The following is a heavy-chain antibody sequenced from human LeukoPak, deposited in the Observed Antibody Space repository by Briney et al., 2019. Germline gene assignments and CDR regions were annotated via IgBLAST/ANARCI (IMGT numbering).Heavy chain of an antibody. Sequence: PGGSLRLSCAVSGFTFSSYSVNWVRQAPGKGLEWVSSISRSASNIYYADSVKGRFTISRDNAKNSFYLQMNSLRAEDTAVFYCARDPEGFGATYFDYWGQGTLVTVSS. CDR1: GFTFSSYS. V-gene: IGHV3-21*01. J-gene: IGHJ4*02. D-gene: IGHD3-16*01. CDR2: ISRSASNI. CDR3: ARDPEGFGATYFDY.